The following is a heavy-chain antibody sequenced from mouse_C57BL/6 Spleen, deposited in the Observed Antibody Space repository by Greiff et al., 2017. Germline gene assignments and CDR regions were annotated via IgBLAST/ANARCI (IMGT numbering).Heavy chain of an antibody. V-gene: IGHV1-55*01. CDR2: IYPGSGST. CDR3: ARAGIYYDYLYCDY. J-gene: IGHJ2*01. Sequence: QVQLQQPGAELVKPGASVKMSCKASGYTFTSYWITWVKQRPGQGLEWIGDIYPGSGSTNYNEKFKSKATLTVDTSSSTAYMQLSSLTSEDSAVYYCARAGIYYDYLYCDYWGQGTTLTVSS. D-gene: IGHD2-4*01. CDR1: GYTFTSYW.